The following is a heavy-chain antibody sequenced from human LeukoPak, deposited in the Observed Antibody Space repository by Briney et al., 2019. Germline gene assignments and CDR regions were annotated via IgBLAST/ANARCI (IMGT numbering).Heavy chain of an antibody. CDR1: GFTVSSSY. CDR3: ARGHLTSGSIDS. Sequence: PGGSLRLSCAASGFTVSSSYMSWVRQAPGKGLEWISIIYHSGSTNYADSVKGRFTISRDNSKNTLFLQMNSLRAEDTAVYYCARGHLTSGSIDSWGQGTLVTVAS. J-gene: IGHJ4*02. V-gene: IGHV3-53*01. CDR2: IYHSGST.